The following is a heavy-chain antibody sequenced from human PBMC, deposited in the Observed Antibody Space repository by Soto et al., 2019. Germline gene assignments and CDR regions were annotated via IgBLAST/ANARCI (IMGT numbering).Heavy chain of an antibody. Sequence: SETLSLTWTVSGGSISSYYWIWIRQPPGKGLEWIGYIYYSGSTNYNPSLKSRVTISVDTSKNQFSLKLSSVTAADTAVYYCARANLGYGDYVFDYWGQGTLVTVSS. D-gene: IGHD4-17*01. CDR1: GGSISSYY. V-gene: IGHV4-59*01. CDR3: ARANLGYGDYVFDY. J-gene: IGHJ4*02. CDR2: IYYSGST.